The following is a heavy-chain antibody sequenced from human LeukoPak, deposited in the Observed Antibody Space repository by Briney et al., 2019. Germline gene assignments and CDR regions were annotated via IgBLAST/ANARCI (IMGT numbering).Heavy chain of an antibody. D-gene: IGHD3-3*01. CDR3: ARDRNDFWSGYSLDY. J-gene: IGHJ4*02. V-gene: IGHV4-4*07. Sequence: SETLSLTCTVSGGSISSYYWSWIRQPAGKGLEWIGRIYTSGSTNYNPSLKSRVTMPVDTSKNQFSLKLSSVTAADTAVYYCARDRNDFWSGYSLDYWGQGTLVTVSS. CDR1: GGSISSYY. CDR2: IYTSGST.